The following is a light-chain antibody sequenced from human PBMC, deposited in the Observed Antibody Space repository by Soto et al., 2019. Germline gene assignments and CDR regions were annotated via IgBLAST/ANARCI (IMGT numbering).Light chain of an antibody. Sequence: QSALTQPASVSGSPGQSITVSCTGTSSDIGGYNYVSWYQHHPGKAPQLIIYEVNLRPSGVSDRFSASKSGDTASLTISGLQAGDEADYYCCSYSTSNTHNYVFGTGTNVTVL. CDR2: EVN. CDR3: CSYSTSNTHNYV. V-gene: IGLV2-14*01. J-gene: IGLJ1*01. CDR1: SSDIGGYNY.